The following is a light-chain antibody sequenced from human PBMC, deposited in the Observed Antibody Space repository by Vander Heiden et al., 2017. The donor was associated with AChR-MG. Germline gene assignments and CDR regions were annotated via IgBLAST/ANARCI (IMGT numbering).Light chain of an antibody. CDR1: SRDVGGYNY. CDR2: DVS. CDR3: SSYTSSSTLV. Sequence: QSALTKPASESGSPGQSITSSCTGTSRDVGGYNYGSWYQQHPGKAPKLMIYDVSNRPSGVANRFSGSKSGNTASLTISGLQAEDEADYYCSSYTSSSTLVFGTGTKVTVL. V-gene: IGLV2-14*03. J-gene: IGLJ1*01.